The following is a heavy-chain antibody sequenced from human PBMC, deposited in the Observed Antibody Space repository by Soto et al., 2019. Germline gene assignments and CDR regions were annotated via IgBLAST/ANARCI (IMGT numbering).Heavy chain of an antibody. CDR2: IYYSGIT. CDR3: ARGRVNDYSNSGWFDP. J-gene: IGHJ5*02. V-gene: IGHV4-59*01. Sequence: SETLSLTCTVSGGSISSYYWSWIRQPPGKGLEWIGYIYYSGITDYNPSLKSRVTISVDTSKSQFSLKLSSVTAADTAVYYCARGRVNDYSNSGWFDPWGQGTLVTVSS. CDR1: GGSISSYY. D-gene: IGHD4-4*01.